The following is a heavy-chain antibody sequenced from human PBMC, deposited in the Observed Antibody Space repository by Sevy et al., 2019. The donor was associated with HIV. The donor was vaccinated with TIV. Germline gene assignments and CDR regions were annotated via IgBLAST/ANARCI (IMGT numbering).Heavy chain of an antibody. Sequence: SETLSLTCTVSGGSVSSDSYYWSWIRQPPGKGLEFIGYMYYTGSTNYTPSLMSRVTISVDTSKNQFSLKLSSVTAADTAVYYCARVGGLTDYGMDVWGQGTTVTVSS. CDR3: ARVGGLTDYGMDV. J-gene: IGHJ6*02. CDR2: MYYTGST. CDR1: GGSVSSDSYY. V-gene: IGHV4-61*01. D-gene: IGHD1-26*01.